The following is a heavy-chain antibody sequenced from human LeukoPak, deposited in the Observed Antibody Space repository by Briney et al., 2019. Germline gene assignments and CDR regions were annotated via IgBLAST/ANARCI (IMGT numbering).Heavy chain of an antibody. CDR2: ISAYNGNT. J-gene: IGHJ4*02. V-gene: IGHV1-18*01. D-gene: IGHD3-16*02. Sequence: ASVKVSCKASGYTFTSYGISWVRQAPGQGLEWMGWISAYNGNTNYAQKLQGRVTMTTDTSTSTAYMELRSLRSDDTAVYYCARGPHPYDYVWGSYRSSQDPFDYWGQGTLVTVSS. CDR3: ARGPHPYDYVWGSYRSSQDPFDY. CDR1: GYTFTSYG.